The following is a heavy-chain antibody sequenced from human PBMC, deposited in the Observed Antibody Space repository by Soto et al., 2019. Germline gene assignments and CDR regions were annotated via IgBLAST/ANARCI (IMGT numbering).Heavy chain of an antibody. CDR2: IYYSGST. Sequence: SETLSLTCTVSGGSISSGGYYWSWIRQHPGEGLEWIGYIYYSGSTYYNPSLKSRVTISVDTSKNQFSLKLSSVTAADTAVYYCARAYYSNYDSYYYGMDVWGQGTTVTVSS. V-gene: IGHV4-31*03. D-gene: IGHD4-4*01. CDR3: ARAYYSNYDSYYYGMDV. CDR1: GGSISSGGYY. J-gene: IGHJ6*02.